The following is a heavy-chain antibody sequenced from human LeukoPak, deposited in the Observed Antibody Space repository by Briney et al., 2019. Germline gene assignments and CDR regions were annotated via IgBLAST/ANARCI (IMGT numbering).Heavy chain of an antibody. CDR1: EFTFSNYW. D-gene: IGHD5-18*01. J-gene: IGHJ3*02. CDR2: IKEDGSDK. Sequence: GGSLRLSCAASEFTFSNYWMTWVRQAPGKGLEWVANIKEDGSDKYYVDSVKGRFTISRDNAKNSLYLQMNNLRAEDTAVYYCARESTAWGAFDIWGQGTMVTVSS. CDR3: ARESTAWGAFDI. V-gene: IGHV3-7*01.